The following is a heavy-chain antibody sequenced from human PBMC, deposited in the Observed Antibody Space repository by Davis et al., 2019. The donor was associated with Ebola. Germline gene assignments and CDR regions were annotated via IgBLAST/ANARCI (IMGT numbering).Heavy chain of an antibody. Sequence: GESLKISCAASGFTFSRYWMSWVRQAPGKGLEWVSAVTSSGGGTYYADSVKGRFTISRDNSKNTLYLQMNNLRVDDTAVYYCAKGGSGWPSDYSYGMGVWGKGTTVTVSS. V-gene: IGHV3-23*01. CDR2: VTSSGGGT. CDR3: AKGGSGWPSDYSYGMGV. J-gene: IGHJ6*04. CDR1: GFTFSRYW. D-gene: IGHD6-19*01.